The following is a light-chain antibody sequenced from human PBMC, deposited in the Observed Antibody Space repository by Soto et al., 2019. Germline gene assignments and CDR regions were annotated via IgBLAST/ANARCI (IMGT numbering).Light chain of an antibody. V-gene: IGKV3-20*01. Sequence: ESMLTQSPGTLSLSPGERATLSCMASQSVSTRYLAWYQQKPGQAPRLLIYGASIRATGIPDRFSGSGSGTDFTLTISRLEPEDFAVYYCHQFGSSPPAFTFGQGTKREI. CDR1: QSVSTRY. CDR2: GAS. CDR3: HQFGSSPPAFT. J-gene: IGKJ2*01.